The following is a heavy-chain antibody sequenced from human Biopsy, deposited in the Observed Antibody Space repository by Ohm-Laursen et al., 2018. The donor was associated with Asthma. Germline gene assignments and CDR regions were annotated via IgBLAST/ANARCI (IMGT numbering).Heavy chain of an antibody. Sequence: ASVKVSCKTSGYTFNSAGITWVRQAPGQGLEWMGWISVYSGNTKVAQKLQDRVTMITDTSTSTAYMELRSLRSDDTAVYFCARAVDYSHYYGIDVWGQGTTVTVSS. CDR2: ISVYSGNT. CDR3: ARAVDYSHYYGIDV. D-gene: IGHD3-10*01. J-gene: IGHJ6*02. CDR1: GYTFNSAG. V-gene: IGHV1-18*01.